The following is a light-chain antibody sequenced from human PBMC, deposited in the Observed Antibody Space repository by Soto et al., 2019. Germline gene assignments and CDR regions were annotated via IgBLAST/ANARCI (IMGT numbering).Light chain of an antibody. CDR3: QQYNNWPLT. V-gene: IGKV3-15*01. J-gene: IGKJ4*01. CDR2: GAS. CDR1: QSVRNN. Sequence: EIVMTQSPATLSVSPGERAKFSCRASQSVRNNLAWFQQKPGQAPRLLIYGASTRATGIPARFSGSRSGTEFTLTISRLQSEDFAVYYCQQYNNWPLTFGGGSKVEIK.